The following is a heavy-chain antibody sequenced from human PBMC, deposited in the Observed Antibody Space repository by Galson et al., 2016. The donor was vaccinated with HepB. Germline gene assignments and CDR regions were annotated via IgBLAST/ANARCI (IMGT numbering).Heavy chain of an antibody. J-gene: IGHJ4*02. Sequence: SETLSLTCAVSGGPISSSKWWCWVRQPPGKGPEWIGEISLSGGTSYIPSLKGRVTMSIDKSKHQFSLKLSSVTAADTAVFYCARGCPGGGDCQGGLDYWGQGILVTVSS. CDR2: ISLSGGT. CDR1: GGPISSSKW. CDR3: ARGCPGGGDCQGGLDY. D-gene: IGHD2-21*02. V-gene: IGHV4-4*02.